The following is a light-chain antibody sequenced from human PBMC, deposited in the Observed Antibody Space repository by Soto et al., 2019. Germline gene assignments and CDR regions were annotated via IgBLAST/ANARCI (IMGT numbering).Light chain of an antibody. J-gene: IGKJ4*01. CDR2: GAS. CDR1: QSVSNN. Sequence: EIVMTQSTATLSVSPGERATLSCRTSQSVSNNLAWYEQKPGQAPRLLIYGASTRATGIPARFSRSGSGTEFTLTLSSLQSEDFAVYSCQQCYNWPLTFGGGTKVEIK. CDR3: QQCYNWPLT. V-gene: IGKV3-15*01.